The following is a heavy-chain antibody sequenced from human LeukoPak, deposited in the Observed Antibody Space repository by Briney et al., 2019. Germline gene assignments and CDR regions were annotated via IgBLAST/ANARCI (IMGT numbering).Heavy chain of an antibody. CDR3: ARVHLRGAAAGHFDY. CDR1: GDSVSSYRAA. V-gene: IGHV6-1*01. Sequence: RSQTLSLTCAISGDSVSSYRAAWNWIRQSPSRGLEWLGRTYYRSKWYNDYAVSVKSRITINPDTSKNQFSLQLNSVTPEDTAVYYCARVHLRGAAAGHFDYWGQGTLVTVSS. J-gene: IGHJ4*02. CDR2: TYYRSKWYN. D-gene: IGHD6-13*01.